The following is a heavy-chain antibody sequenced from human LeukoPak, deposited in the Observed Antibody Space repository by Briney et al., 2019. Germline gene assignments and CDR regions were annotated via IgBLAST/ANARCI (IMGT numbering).Heavy chain of an antibody. V-gene: IGHV3-7*03. CDR1: AFTFSDSW. J-gene: IGHJ4*02. Sequence: GGSLRLSCAASAFTFSDSWMSWVRQAPGKGREGVANINPDGSAQHYVDSVRGRFTISRDNARSLVYLQVNSLRAEDTAVYYCAKDFGKTGPPHFWGQGTLVTVSS. D-gene: IGHD1-1*01. CDR3: AKDFGKTGPPHF. CDR2: INPDGSAQ.